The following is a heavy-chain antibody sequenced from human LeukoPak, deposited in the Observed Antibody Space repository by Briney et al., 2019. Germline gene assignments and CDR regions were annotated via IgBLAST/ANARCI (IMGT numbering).Heavy chain of an antibody. V-gene: IGHV4-31*03. CDR3: ARGLSHIYYGSGSTGVDP. D-gene: IGHD3-10*01. CDR2: IYYSGST. Sequence: SQTLSLTCTVSGGSISSGGYYWRWIRQHPGKGLEWIGYIYYSGSTYYNPSLKSRVTISVHTSKNPFSLTLSSVTAADTAVYYCARGLSHIYYGSGSTGVDPWGQGTLVTVSS. J-gene: IGHJ5*02. CDR1: GGSISSGGYY.